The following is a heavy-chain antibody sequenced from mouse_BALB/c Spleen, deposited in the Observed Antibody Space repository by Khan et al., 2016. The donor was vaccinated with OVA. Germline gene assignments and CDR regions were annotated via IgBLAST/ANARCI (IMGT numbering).Heavy chain of an antibody. CDR2: ISNLAYSI. CDR3: ARGGRYGLYAMDY. Sequence: EVELVESGGGLVQPGGSRKLSCAASGFTFSDYGMAWVRQTPGKGPEWVAFISNLAYSIYYADTVTGRFTISRENAKNTLYLEMSSLRSEDKAMYFCARGGRYGLYAMDYWGQGTSVTVSS. D-gene: IGHD2-14*01. V-gene: IGHV5-15*02. J-gene: IGHJ4*01. CDR1: GFTFSDYG.